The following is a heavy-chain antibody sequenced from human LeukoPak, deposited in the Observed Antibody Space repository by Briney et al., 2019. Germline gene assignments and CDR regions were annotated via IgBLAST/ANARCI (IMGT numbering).Heavy chain of an antibody. J-gene: IGHJ4*02. Sequence: ASVKVSCKVSGYTLTELSMHWVRQAPGKGLEWMGGSDPEDGETIYAQKFQGRVTMTEDTSTDTAYMELSSLRSEDTAVYYCATAEVYYYGSGSYSYWGQGTLVTVSS. CDR3: ATAEVYYYGSGSYSY. CDR2: SDPEDGET. V-gene: IGHV1-24*01. CDR1: GYTLTELS. D-gene: IGHD3-10*01.